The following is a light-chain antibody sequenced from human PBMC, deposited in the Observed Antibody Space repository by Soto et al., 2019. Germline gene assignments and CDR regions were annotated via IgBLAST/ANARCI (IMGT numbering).Light chain of an antibody. CDR1: SSNIGAGYH. V-gene: IGLV1-40*01. J-gene: IGLJ6*01. Sequence: QSVLTQPPSVSGAPGQRVTISCTGSSSNIGAGYHFHWYQQLPGTAPKLVIFANNNRPSGVPDVFFASKSAHAASLAITGLQAEDEADSYCQSYDSSQSGSGLGTGPNLTVL. CDR2: ANN. CDR3: QSYDSSQSGSG.